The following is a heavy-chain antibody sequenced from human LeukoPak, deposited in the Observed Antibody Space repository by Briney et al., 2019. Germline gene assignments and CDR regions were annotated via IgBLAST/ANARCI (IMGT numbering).Heavy chain of an antibody. CDR1: GYTFTGYY. CDR2: INPNSGGT. CDR3: ARDPSDYYDSSGYHPSN. J-gene: IGHJ4*02. Sequence: GASVKVSCKASGYTFTGYYMHWVRQAPGQGLEWMGWINPNSGGTNYAQKFQGRVTMTRDTSISTAYMELSRLRSDDTAVYYCARDPSDYYDSSGYHPSNWGQGTLVTVSS. V-gene: IGHV1-2*02. D-gene: IGHD3-22*01.